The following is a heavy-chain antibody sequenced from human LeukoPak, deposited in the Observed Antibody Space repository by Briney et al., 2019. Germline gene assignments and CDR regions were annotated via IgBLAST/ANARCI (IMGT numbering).Heavy chain of an antibody. J-gene: IGHJ4*02. CDR2: ITGSGGST. D-gene: IGHD2-2*01. Sequence: GGSLRLSCAASGFTFSNYGLSWVRQAPGKGLEWVSGITGSGGSTYYADSVKGRFTISRDNSKNTLYLQMNSLRAEDTAVYYCAKGFDAHFDYWGQGTLVTVSS. V-gene: IGHV3-23*01. CDR1: GFTFSNYG. CDR3: AKGFDAHFDY.